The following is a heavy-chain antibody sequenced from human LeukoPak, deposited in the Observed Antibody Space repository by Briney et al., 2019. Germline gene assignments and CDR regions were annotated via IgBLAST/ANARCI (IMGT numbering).Heavy chain of an antibody. D-gene: IGHD3-3*01. V-gene: IGHV3-74*01. CDR1: GFTFSSYW. CDR2: IASDGSST. Sequence: GGSLRLSCAASGFTFSSYWMNWVRQAPGKGLVWVSRIASDGSSTTYADSVKGRFSISRDNAKNTLYLQMNSLRAEDTAVYYCARERITIFGVVIIPEYGMDVWGQGTTVTASS. CDR3: ARERITIFGVVIIPEYGMDV. J-gene: IGHJ6*02.